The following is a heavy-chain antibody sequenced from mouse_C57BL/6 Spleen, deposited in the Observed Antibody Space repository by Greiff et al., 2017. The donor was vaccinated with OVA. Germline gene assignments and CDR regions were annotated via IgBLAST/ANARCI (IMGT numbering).Heavy chain of an antibody. V-gene: IGHV5-6*01. D-gene: IGHD2-14*01. CDR3: ARHNEYEDY. CDR1: GFTFSSYG. Sequence: EVKLVESGGDLVKPGGSLKLSCAASGFTFSSYGMSWVRQTPDKRLEWVATISSGGSYTYYPDSVKGRFTISRDNAKNTLYLQMSSLKSEDTAMYYCARHNEYEDYWGQGTTLTVSS. CDR2: ISSGGSYT. J-gene: IGHJ2*01.